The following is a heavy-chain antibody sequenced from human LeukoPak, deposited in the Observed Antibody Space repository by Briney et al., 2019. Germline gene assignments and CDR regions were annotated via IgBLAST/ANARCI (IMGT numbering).Heavy chain of an antibody. J-gene: IGHJ4*02. CDR2: ISGSGGNT. V-gene: IGHV3-23*01. CDR1: GFTFSSYA. CDR3: AKDRDHRFQAGYSSSWTSPGSGSYYFDY. D-gene: IGHD6-13*01. Sequence: GGSLRLSCAASGFTFSSYAMSWVRQAPGKGLEWVSAISGSGGNTYYADSVKGWFTISRDNSKNTLYLQMKSLRAEDTAVYYCAKDRDHRFQAGYSSSWTSPGSGSYYFDYWGQGTLVTVSS.